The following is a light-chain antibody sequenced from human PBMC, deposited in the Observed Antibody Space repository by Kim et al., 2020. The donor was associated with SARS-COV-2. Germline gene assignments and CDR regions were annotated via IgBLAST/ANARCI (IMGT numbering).Light chain of an antibody. Sequence: SVGVRVTITCRASQNINRYLNWYQQKPGKAPKLLIYAASNLHSGVPSRFSGSGSGTDYTLTISSLQPEDFAIYYCQQSYTNPTWTFGQGTKVDIK. V-gene: IGKV1-39*01. CDR1: QNINRY. CDR3: QQSYTNPTWT. CDR2: AAS. J-gene: IGKJ1*01.